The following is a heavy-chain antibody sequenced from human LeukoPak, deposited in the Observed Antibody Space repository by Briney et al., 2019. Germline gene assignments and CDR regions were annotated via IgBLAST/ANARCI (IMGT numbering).Heavy chain of an antibody. CDR1: GYTFTSYD. V-gene: IGHV1-8*01. CDR2: MNPNSGNT. Sequence: ASVKVSCKASGYTFTSYDINWVRQATGQGLEWMGWMNPNSGNTGYAQKFQGRVTMTRNTSISTAYMELSSLRSEDTAVYYCARGRGRPGIWFGELLSQRYYYYMDVWGKGTTVTISS. D-gene: IGHD3-10*01. J-gene: IGHJ6*03. CDR3: ARGRGRPGIWFGELLSQRYYYYMDV.